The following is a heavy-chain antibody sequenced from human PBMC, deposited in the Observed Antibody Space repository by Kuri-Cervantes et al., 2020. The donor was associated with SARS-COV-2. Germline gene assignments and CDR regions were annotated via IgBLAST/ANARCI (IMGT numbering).Heavy chain of an antibody. D-gene: IGHD4-23*01. CDR3: AKPYNYGGNSG. CDR2: INSDGSST. J-gene: IGHJ4*02. CDR1: GFTFSSYW. Sequence: GESLKISCAASGFTFSSYWMHWVRQAPGKGLVWVSRINSDGSSTSYADSVKGRFTISRDNSKNTLYLQMNSLRAEDTAVYYCAKPYNYGGNSGWGQGTLVTVSS. V-gene: IGHV3-74*01.